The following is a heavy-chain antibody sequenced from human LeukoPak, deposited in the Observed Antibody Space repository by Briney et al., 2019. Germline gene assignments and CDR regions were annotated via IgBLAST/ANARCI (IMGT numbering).Heavy chain of an antibody. CDR1: GGSISTYH. V-gene: IGHV4-59*08. CDR3: ARQPLGGYYFDY. Sequence: SETLSLTCAVSGGSISTYHWSWIRQPPGKGLEWIGYISYSGSTNYNPSLKSRVTISIDTSENQFSLVLTSVTAADTAVYYCARQPLGGYYFDYWGQGTLVAVSS. CDR2: ISYSGST. D-gene: IGHD7-27*01. J-gene: IGHJ4*02.